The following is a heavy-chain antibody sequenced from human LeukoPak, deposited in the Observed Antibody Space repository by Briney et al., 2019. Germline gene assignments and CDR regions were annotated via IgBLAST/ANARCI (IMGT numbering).Heavy chain of an antibody. CDR1: GGSISSGSYY. V-gene: IGHV4-39*01. CDR2: SYHSGNT. CDR3: AGSNYDNWFDP. D-gene: IGHD3-10*01. J-gene: IGHJ5*02. Sequence: SETLSLTCTVSGGSISSGSYYCGWIRQPPGKGLEWIGSSYHSGNTYYNPSLKSRVTLSVDTSKNQSSLKLSCVTAADTAVYYCAGSNYDNWFDPWGQGTLVSVSS.